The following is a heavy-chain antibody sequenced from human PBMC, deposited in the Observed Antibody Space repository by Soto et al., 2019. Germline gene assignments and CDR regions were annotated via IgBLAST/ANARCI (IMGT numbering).Heavy chain of an antibody. D-gene: IGHD1-26*01. Sequence: XGSLIVSCSGAGFTCSSYGIHWVRQAPGKGLDWVALISYDGGNEKYTESVKDRFTISRDDSHNVAYLQMSSLRTEDTAMYYCAKDRYSGTYPTDFDYWGQGNLVTVSS. CDR1: GFTCSSYG. CDR3: AKDRYSGTYPTDFDY. J-gene: IGHJ4*02. V-gene: IGHV3-30*18. CDR2: ISYDGGNE.